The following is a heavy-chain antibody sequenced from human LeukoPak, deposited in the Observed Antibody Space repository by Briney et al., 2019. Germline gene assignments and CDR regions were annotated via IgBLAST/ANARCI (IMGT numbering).Heavy chain of an antibody. Sequence: GGSLRLSRAASGFTFSDYWMPWVRQAPGKGLVWVSRINSDGSNTNYADAVKGRFTISRDNAKNTLYLQMNSLRAEDTAVYYCAPNWFDPWGQGTLVTVSS. J-gene: IGHJ5*02. V-gene: IGHV3-74*01. CDR2: INSDGSNT. CDR1: GFTFSDYW. CDR3: APNWFDP.